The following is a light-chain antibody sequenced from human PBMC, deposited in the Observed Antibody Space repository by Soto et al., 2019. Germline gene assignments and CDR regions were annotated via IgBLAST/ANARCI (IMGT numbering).Light chain of an antibody. CDR3: DPYSISTT. J-gene: IGKJ1*01. V-gene: IGKV3-20*01. CDR2: GSS. CDR1: QSVPNNY. Sequence: EIVSTQYPRTLSLSPEERATLSCRASQSVPNNYLAWYQQKSGQAPRRLIFGSSFRASGVPDRFSGSGSGTDFTLTISSLVFEDFAVYHCDPYSISTTFG.